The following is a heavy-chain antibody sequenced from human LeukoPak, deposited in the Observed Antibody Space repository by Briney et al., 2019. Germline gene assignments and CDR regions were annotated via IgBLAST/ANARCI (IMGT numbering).Heavy chain of an antibody. V-gene: IGHV4-34*01. CDR3: ARGSEYYDFWSGYTNWFDP. D-gene: IGHD3-3*01. J-gene: IGHJ5*02. Sequence: PSETLSLTCAVYGGSFSGYYWSWIRQPSGKGLEWIGEINHSGSTNYNPSLKSRVTISVDTSKNQFSLKLSSVTAADTAVYYCARGSEYYDFWSGYTNWFDPWGQGTLVTVSS. CDR1: GGSFSGYY. CDR2: INHSGST.